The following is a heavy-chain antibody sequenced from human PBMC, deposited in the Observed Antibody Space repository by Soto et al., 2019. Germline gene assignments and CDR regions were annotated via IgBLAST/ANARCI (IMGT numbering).Heavy chain of an antibody. CDR1: GGTFSSYA. J-gene: IGHJ6*02. CDR2: IIPIFGTA. Sequence: SVKVSCKASGGTFSSYAISWVRQAPGQGLEWMGGIIPIFGTANYAQKFQGRVTITADESTSTAYMELSSLRSEDTAVYYCARIQARSDYYYYGMDVWGQGTTVTVSS. V-gene: IGHV1-69*13. D-gene: IGHD6-6*01. CDR3: ARIQARSDYYYYGMDV.